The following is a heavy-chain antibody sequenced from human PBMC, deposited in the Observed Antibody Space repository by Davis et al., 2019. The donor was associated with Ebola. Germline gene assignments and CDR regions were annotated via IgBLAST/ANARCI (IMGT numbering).Heavy chain of an antibody. Sequence: ASSLVSCNASSYTFTSYAMHWVRQAPGQRLEWMGWINDGNGNTKYSQKFQGRVTITRDTSASTAYMELSSLRSEDTAVYYCARDGYYYDSSGYSLAFDYWGQGTLVTVSS. CDR1: SYTFTSYA. V-gene: IGHV1-3*01. CDR3: ARDGYYYDSSGYSLAFDY. D-gene: IGHD3-22*01. CDR2: INDGNGNT. J-gene: IGHJ4*02.